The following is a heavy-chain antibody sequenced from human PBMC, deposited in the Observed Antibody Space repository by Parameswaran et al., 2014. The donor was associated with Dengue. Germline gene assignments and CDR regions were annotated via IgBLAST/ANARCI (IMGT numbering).Heavy chain of an antibody. Sequence: VRQAPGKGLVWVSRINGDGSSTNYADSVTGRFTISRDNAKNTLHLQMNSLRAEDTAVYFCVREGDAYNCPDFDYWGQGILVTVSS. D-gene: IGHD5-24*01. CDR2: INGDGSST. CDR3: VREGDAYNCPDFDY. J-gene: IGHJ4*02. V-gene: IGHV3-74*01.